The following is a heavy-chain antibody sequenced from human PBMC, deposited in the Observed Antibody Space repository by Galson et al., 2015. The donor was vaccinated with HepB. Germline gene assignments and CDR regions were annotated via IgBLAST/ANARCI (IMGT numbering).Heavy chain of an antibody. CDR2: IKSKTDGGTT. D-gene: IGHD3-16*01. Sequence: SLRLSCAASGFTFSNAWMSWVRQAPGKGLEWVGRIKSKTDGGTTDYAAPVKGRFTISRDDSKNTLYLQMNSLKTEDTAVYYCTTRASGGYYFDYWGQGTLVTVSS. CDR3: TTRASGGYYFDY. J-gene: IGHJ4*02. CDR1: GFTFSNAW. V-gene: IGHV3-15*01.